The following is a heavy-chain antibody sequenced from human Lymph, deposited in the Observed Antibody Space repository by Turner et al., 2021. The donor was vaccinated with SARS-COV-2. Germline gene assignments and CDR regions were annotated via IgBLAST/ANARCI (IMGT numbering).Heavy chain of an antibody. Sequence: EVQLVESGGGLVQPGGSLRLSCAASRFTFTTYEMNWVRQAPGKGLEWVSYISSSVGTIYYADSVKCRFTISRDNAKNSLYLQMNSLRAEDTAVYYCARDQYYDSSGYYFFRASYFDLWGRGTLVTVSS. CDR2: ISSSVGTI. CDR1: RFTFTTYE. CDR3: ARDQYYDSSGYYFFRASYFDL. V-gene: IGHV3-48*03. D-gene: IGHD3-22*01. J-gene: IGHJ2*01.